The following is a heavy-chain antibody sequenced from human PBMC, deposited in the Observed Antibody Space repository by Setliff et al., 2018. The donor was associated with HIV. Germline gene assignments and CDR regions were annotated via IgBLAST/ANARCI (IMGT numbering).Heavy chain of an antibody. Sequence: SETLSLTCTVSGGSISSSSYYWGWIRQPPGKGLEWIGSIHESGSTRYNPSLKSRVTISVDTSKNQFSLKLSSVTAADTAVYYCGNQAVVPADMDYYYYIDVWGKGTTVTVSS. CDR3: GNQAVVPADMDYYYYIDV. J-gene: IGHJ6*03. CDR2: IHESGST. V-gene: IGHV4-39*01. D-gene: IGHD2-2*01. CDR1: GGSISSSSYY.